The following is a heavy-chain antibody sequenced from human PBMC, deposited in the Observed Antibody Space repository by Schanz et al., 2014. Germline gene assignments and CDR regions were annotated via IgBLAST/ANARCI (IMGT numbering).Heavy chain of an antibody. CDR2: ISGSGGNT. J-gene: IGHJ4*02. V-gene: IGHV3-23*01. D-gene: IGHD5-18*01. CDR3: AKDAENTAMITDYFDY. CDR1: GFTFSSHW. Sequence: EVQLLESGGGLVQPGGSLRLSCAASGFTFSSHWMHWVRQDPGKGLVWVSIISGSGGNTYYADAVRGRFTISRDNSKTTVYLQMNSLRAEDTAVYYCAKDAENTAMITDYFDYWGQGTLVTVSS.